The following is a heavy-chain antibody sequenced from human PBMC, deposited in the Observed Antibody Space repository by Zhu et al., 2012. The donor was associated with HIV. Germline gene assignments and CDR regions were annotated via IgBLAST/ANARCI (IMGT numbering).Heavy chain of an antibody. CDR1: GGSLSGHY. Sequence: QVQLQQWGAGLLKPSETLSLKSAVYGGSLSGHYWSWIRQSPGKGLEWIGEINHSGSTNYNPSFKSRVTISVDTSKNQISLKLTAVTAADTAVYFCARGNIKNTGFDYWSPGNPWSPSPQ. J-gene: IGHJ4*02. CDR2: INHSGST. V-gene: IGHV4-34*01. CDR3: ARGNIKNTGFDY. D-gene: IGHD2/OR15-2a*01.